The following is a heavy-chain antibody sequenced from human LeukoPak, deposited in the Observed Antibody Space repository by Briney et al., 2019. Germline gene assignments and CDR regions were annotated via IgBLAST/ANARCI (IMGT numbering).Heavy chain of an antibody. CDR3: AGLVGRYSSGLYYYYFDY. CDR2: INHSGST. J-gene: IGHJ4*02. V-gene: IGHV4-34*08. Sequence: GSLRLSCAASGFTFSSYSMNWVRQPPGKGLEWIGEINHSGSTNYNPSLKSRVTISIDKSKNQFFLNLSSVTAADTAVYYCAGLVGRYSSGLYYYYFDYWGQGTLVTVSS. CDR1: GFTFSSYS. D-gene: IGHD3-22*01.